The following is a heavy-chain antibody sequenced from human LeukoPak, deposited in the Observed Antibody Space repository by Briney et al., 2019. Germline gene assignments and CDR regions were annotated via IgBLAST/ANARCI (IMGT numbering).Heavy chain of an antibody. CDR3: ARGPIYCVSSSCYIVDY. Sequence: VASVKVSCKTSGYTFTGFYLHWVRQAPGQGLEWMGWINPISGGTNYAQKFQDRVTMTRDTSITTAYMELSRLRSDDTAVFSCARGPIYCVSSSCYIVDYWGQGTLVTVSS. D-gene: IGHD2-2*02. J-gene: IGHJ4*02. V-gene: IGHV1-2*02. CDR2: INPISGGT. CDR1: GYTFTGFY.